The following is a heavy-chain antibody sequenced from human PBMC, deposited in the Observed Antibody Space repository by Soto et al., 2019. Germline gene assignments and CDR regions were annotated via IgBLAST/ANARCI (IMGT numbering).Heavy chain of an antibody. CDR1: GGSISSGGYY. D-gene: IGHD3-9*01. V-gene: IGHV4-31*03. CDR2: IYYSGST. Sequence: QVQLQESGPGLVKPSQTLSLTCTVSGGSISSGGYYWSWIRQHPGKGLEWIGYIYYSGSTYYNPSLKSRVTIAVDTSKNQFSLKLSSVTAADTAVYYCARVNPYLRYFDWSSDYWGQGTLVTVSS. J-gene: IGHJ4*02. CDR3: ARVNPYLRYFDWSSDY.